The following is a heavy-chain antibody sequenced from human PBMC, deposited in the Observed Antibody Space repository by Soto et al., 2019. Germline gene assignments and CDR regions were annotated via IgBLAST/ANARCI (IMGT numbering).Heavy chain of an antibody. D-gene: IGHD4-17*01. J-gene: IGHJ6*02. CDR2: INHSGST. CDR3: ARGLRAYYYGMDV. V-gene: IGHV4-34*01. CDR1: GGSFSGYY. Sequence: QVQLQQWGAGLLKPSETLSLTCAVYGGSFSGYYWSWIRQPPGKGLEWIGEINHSGSTNYNPSLKSRVTISLDTSKHQFSLKLSSVTAADTAVYYCARGLRAYYYGMDVWGQGTTVTVAS.